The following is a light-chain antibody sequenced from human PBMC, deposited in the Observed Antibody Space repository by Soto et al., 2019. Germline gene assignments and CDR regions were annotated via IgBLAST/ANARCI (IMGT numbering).Light chain of an antibody. CDR3: QHYNTYPYT. Sequence: DIQMTQSPSSLSASVGDRVTITCRASQSINSWLAWYQQKPGKAPNLLIHRASTLQSGVPSRFSGSGSGTEFTLTISSLQPDDFATYYCQHYNTYPYTFGQGTKV. V-gene: IGKV1-5*03. CDR1: QSINSW. J-gene: IGKJ2*01. CDR2: RAS.